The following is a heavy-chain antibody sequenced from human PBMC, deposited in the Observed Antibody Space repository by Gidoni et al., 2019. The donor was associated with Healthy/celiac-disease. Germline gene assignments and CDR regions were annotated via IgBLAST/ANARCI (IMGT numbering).Heavy chain of an antibody. Sequence: QVQLQQWGAGLLKPSETLSLTCAVYGGSFSGYYWSWIRQPPGKGLEWIGEINHSGSTNYNPSLKSRVTISVDTSKNQFSLKLSSVTAVDTAVYYCARGILGYCSSTSCQDDRKKGGYYYYYYGMDVWGQGTTVTVSS. CDR2: INHSGST. CDR3: ARGILGYCSSTSCQDDRKKGGYYYYYYGMDV. CDR1: GGSFSGYY. J-gene: IGHJ6*02. V-gene: IGHV4-34*01. D-gene: IGHD2-2*01.